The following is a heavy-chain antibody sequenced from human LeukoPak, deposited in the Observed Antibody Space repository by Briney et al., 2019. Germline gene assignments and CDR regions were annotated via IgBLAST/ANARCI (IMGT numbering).Heavy chain of an antibody. CDR2: INPNSGAT. CDR1: VYTFTGYF. V-gene: IGHV1-2*02. J-gene: IGHJ4*02. Sequence: GASVKVSCKASVYTFTGYFMHWVRQAPGQGLEWMGWINPNSGATNYAQNIQGRVTTTRDTSISTAYVDLSSDDTAVYYCARGHYDTSGYYHLDYWGQGTLVTVSS. D-gene: IGHD3-22*01. CDR3: ARGHYDTSGYYHLDY.